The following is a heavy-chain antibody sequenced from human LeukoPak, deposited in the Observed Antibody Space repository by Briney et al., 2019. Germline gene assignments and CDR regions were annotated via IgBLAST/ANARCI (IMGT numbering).Heavy chain of an antibody. CDR2: ISYDGSNK. CDR1: GFTFSSYA. Sequence: GRSLRLSCAASGFTFSSYAMHWVRQAPGKGLEWVAVISYDGSNKYYADSVKGRFTISRDNSKNTLYLQMNSLGAEDTAVYYCASPIAVAGIPGGFHWGQGTLVTVSS. V-gene: IGHV3-30-3*01. D-gene: IGHD6-19*01. J-gene: IGHJ4*02. CDR3: ASPIAVAGIPGGFH.